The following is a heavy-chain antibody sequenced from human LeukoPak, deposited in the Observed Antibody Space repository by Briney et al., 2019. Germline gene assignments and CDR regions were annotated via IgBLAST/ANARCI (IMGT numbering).Heavy chain of an antibody. V-gene: IGHV3-30*02. CDR2: IRYDGSNK. CDR1: GFTFRSYG. Sequence: GGSLSLSCAASGFTFRSYGMHWVRQAPGKGLEWVAFIRYDGSNKYYADSVKGRFTISRDNSKNTLYLRMNSLRAEDTAVYYCARDPLNTAMGAYYYYGMDVWGQGTTVTVSS. J-gene: IGHJ6*02. D-gene: IGHD5-18*01. CDR3: ARDPLNTAMGAYYYYGMDV.